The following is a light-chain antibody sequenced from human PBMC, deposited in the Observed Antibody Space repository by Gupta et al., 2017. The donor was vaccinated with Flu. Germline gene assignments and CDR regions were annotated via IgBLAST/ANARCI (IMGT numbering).Light chain of an antibody. J-gene: IGLJ1*01. Sequence: GQTARIPCGGNNSVSYSGHWYQKRPAQVTVSVIYTENDRPSGTPERVSGSNAGTTATLNVRIAEAGEEADDYYHVWDSHSTRYVFGTGTKVTVL. CDR1: NSVSYS. V-gene: IGLV3-21*02. CDR3: HVWDSHSTRYV. CDR2: TEN.